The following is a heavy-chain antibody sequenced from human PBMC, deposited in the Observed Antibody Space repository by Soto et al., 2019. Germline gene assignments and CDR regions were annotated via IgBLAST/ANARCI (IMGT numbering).Heavy chain of an antibody. J-gene: IGHJ6*02. CDR2: IIPIFGTA. Sequence: SVKVSCKASGGTFSSYAISWVRQAPGQGLEWMGGIIPIFGTANYAQKFQGRVTITADESTSTAYMELSSLRSEDTAVYYCARDRTRIVVVPAAIGTYGMDVWGQGTTVTVSS. CDR3: ARDRTRIVVVPAAIGTYGMDV. D-gene: IGHD2-2*02. V-gene: IGHV1-69*13. CDR1: GGTFSSYA.